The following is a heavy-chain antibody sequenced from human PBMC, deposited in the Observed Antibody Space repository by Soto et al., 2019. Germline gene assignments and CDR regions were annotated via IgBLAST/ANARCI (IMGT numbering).Heavy chain of an antibody. CDR1: GGSISSVGYY. D-gene: IGHD6-19*01. CDR3: ARDANSSGWYVWFDP. V-gene: IGHV4-31*03. CDR2: IYYSGST. J-gene: IGHJ5*02. Sequence: PSETLSLTCTFSGGSISSVGYYWSLIRRHPGKGLEWIGYIYYSGSTYYNPSLKSRVTISVDTSKNQFSLKLSSVTAADTAVYYCARDANSSGWYVWFDPWGQGTLVTVSS.